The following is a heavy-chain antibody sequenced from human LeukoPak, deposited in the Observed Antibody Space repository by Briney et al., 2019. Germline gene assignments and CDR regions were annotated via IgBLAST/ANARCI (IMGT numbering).Heavy chain of an antibody. CDR1: GFTFSGAW. Sequence: GGSLRLSCTASGFTFSGAWMTWVRQAPGKGLVWVSRINSDGSSTSYADSVKGRFTISRDNAKNTLYLQMNSLRAEDTAVYYCARVGSVWFGSYYYYYMDVWGKGTTVTVSS. CDR3: ARVGSVWFGSYYYYYMDV. V-gene: IGHV3-74*01. J-gene: IGHJ6*03. D-gene: IGHD3-10*01. CDR2: INSDGSST.